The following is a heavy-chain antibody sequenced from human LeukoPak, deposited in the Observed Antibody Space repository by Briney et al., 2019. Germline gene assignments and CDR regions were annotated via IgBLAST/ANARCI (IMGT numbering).Heavy chain of an antibody. J-gene: IGHJ4*02. CDR3: ARGGASSTVVTPWVDY. V-gene: IGHV4-59*01. CDR2: IYYSGSC. Sequence: SKSLSLTCTVSGGSISSYYWSWIRQPPGKGLEWIGYIYYSGSCNYNPSLKSRVTISVDTSKNQFSLKLSSVTAADTAVYYCARGGASSTVVTPWVDYWGQGTLVTV. D-gene: IGHD4-23*01. CDR1: GGSISSYY.